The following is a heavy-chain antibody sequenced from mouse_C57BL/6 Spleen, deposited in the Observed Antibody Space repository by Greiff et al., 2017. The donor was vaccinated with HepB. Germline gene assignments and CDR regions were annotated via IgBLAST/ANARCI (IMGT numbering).Heavy chain of an antibody. CDR2: IYPGSGNT. Sequence: VQLQQSGPELVKPGASVKISCKASGYSFTSYYIHWVKQRPGQGLEWIGWIYPGSGNTKYNEKFKGKATLTADTSSSTVYMQLSSLTSEDSAVYYCARNYYGSLYFDYWGQGTTLTVSS. J-gene: IGHJ2*01. CDR3: ARNYYGSLYFDY. V-gene: IGHV1-66*01. CDR1: GYSFTSYY. D-gene: IGHD1-1*01.